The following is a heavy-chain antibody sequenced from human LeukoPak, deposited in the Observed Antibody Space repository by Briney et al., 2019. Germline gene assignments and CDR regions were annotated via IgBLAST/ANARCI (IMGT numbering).Heavy chain of an antibody. CDR2: INSRSRYI. CDR3: TRRGGLSSGRSFDY. CDR1: GLSFSSND. D-gene: IGHD3-10*02. Sequence: GGSLRLSCVASGLSFSSNDMHWDRQAPGKGLEWVSSINSRSRYIFYAESMKGRFTISRDNAKNSLFLQMDGLRAEDTAVYYCTRRGGLSSGRSFDYWGQGTLVTVSS. J-gene: IGHJ4*02. V-gene: IGHV3-21*01.